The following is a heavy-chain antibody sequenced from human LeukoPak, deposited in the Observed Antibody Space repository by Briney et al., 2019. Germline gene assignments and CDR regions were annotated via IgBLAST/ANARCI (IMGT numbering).Heavy chain of an antibody. CDR3: ARDQKRGMSWELLRAQTYDGFDV. J-gene: IGHJ3*01. Sequence: SGTLSLTCAVSRGSINNTNWWSWVRQPPGQGLEWIGEIYHSGSTNYNPSLKSRVTISVDKSKNQFSLKVSSVTAADTAVYYCARDQKRGMSWELLRAQTYDGFDVWGQGTMVTVSS. D-gene: IGHD1-26*01. CDR2: IYHSGST. V-gene: IGHV4-4*02. CDR1: RGSINNTNW.